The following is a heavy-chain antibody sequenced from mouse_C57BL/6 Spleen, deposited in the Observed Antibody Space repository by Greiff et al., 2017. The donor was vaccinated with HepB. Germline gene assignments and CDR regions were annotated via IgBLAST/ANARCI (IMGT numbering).Heavy chain of an antibody. J-gene: IGHJ2*01. CDR3: TRSRDYEELWNY. V-gene: IGHV1-15*01. CDR1: GYTFTDYE. D-gene: IGHD2-4*01. CDR2: IDPETGGT. Sequence: QVQLQQSGAELVRPGASVTLSCKASGYTFTDYEMHWVKQTPVHGLEWIGAIDPETGGTAYNQKFKGKAILTADKSSSTAYMELRSLTSEDSAVYYCTRSRDYEELWNYWGQGTTLTVSS.